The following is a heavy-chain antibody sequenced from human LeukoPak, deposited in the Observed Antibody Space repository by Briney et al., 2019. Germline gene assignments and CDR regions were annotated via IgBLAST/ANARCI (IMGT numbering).Heavy chain of an antibody. CDR1: GGSISSYY. V-gene: IGHV4-59*01. CDR2: IYYSGST. J-gene: IGHJ6*02. Sequence: SETLSLTCTVSGGSISSYYWSWIRQPPGKGLGWIGYIYYSGSTNYNPSLKSRVTISVDTSKNQFSLKLSSVTAADTAVYYCARGYCSSTSCYPSGYYGMDVWGQGTTVTVSS. D-gene: IGHD2-2*01. CDR3: ARGYCSSTSCYPSGYYGMDV.